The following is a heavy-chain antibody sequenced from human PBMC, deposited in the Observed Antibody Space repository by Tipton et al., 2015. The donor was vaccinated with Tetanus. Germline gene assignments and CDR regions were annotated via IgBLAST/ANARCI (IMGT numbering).Heavy chain of an antibody. J-gene: IGHJ5*02. Sequence: TLSLTCTVSGGSISSYYWSWIRQSAAMGLEWIGRINTSGSSDYNPSLKGRVAISLDTSKNQFSLKLSSVTAADTAVYFCSRTEVNWFDPWGQGILVTVSS. CDR1: GGSISSYY. V-gene: IGHV4-4*07. CDR3: SRTEVNWFDP. CDR2: INTSGSS.